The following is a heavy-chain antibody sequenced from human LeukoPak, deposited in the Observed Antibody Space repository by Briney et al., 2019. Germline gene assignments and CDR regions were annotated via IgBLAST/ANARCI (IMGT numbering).Heavy chain of an antibody. D-gene: IGHD3-3*01. CDR1: GYSISSGYY. J-gene: IGHJ4*02. CDR3: ARVPYGFWSGYHADGGYFDY. V-gene: IGHV4-38-2*02. CDR2: IYHSGST. Sequence: SETLSLTCTVSGYSISSGYYWGWIRQPPGKGLEWIGSIYHSGSTYYNPSLKSRVTISVDTSKNQFSLKLSSVTAADTAVYYCARVPYGFWSGYHADGGYFDYWGQGTLVTVSS.